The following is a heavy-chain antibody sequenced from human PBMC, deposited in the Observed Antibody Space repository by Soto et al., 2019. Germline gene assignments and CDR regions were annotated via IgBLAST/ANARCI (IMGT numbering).Heavy chain of an antibody. Sequence: SETLSLTCTVSGGSISSGGYYWSWIRQHPGKGLEWIGYIYYSGSTYYNPSLKSRVTISVDTSKNQFSLKLSSVTAADTAVYYCAKVINIGATGGKAFDSWGKGTMVTVS. D-gene: IGHD5-12*01. J-gene: IGHJ3*01. V-gene: IGHV4-31*03. CDR2: IYYSGST. CDR3: AKVINIGATGGKAFDS. CDR1: GGSISSGGYY.